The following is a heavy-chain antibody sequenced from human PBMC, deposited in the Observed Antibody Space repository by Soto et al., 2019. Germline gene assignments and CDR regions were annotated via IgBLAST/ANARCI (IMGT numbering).Heavy chain of an antibody. Sequence: SETLSLTCAVSGGSISSSNWWSWVRQPPGKGLEWIGEIYHSGSTNYNPSLKSRVTISVDKSKNQFSLKLSSVTAADTAVYYCASSPLIPPVYYYYGMDVWGQGTTVTVSS. CDR2: IYHSGST. J-gene: IGHJ6*02. D-gene: IGHD3-16*01. CDR1: GGSISSSNW. V-gene: IGHV4-4*02. CDR3: ASSPLIPPVYYYYGMDV.